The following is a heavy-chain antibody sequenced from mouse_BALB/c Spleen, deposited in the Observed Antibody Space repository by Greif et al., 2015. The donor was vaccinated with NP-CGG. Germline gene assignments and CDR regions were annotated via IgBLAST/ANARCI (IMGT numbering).Heavy chain of an antibody. D-gene: IGHD1-1*01. J-gene: IGHJ4*01. V-gene: IGHV1-7*01. CDR3: ARWEIYYYGSSYDYAMDY. CDR1: GYTFTSYW. CDR2: INPSTGYT. Sequence: VQLVESGAELAKPGASVKMSCKASGYTFTSYWMHWVKQRPGQGLEWIGYINPSTGYTEYNQKFKDKATLTADKSSSTAYMQLSSLTSEGSAVYYCARWEIYYYGSSYDYAMDYWGQGTSVTVSS.